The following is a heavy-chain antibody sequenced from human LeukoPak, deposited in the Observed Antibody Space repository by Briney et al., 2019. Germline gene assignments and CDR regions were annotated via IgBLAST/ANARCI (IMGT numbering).Heavy chain of an antibody. D-gene: IGHD3-9*01. CDR2: ITWNSDDM. J-gene: IGHJ4*02. Sequence: GGSLRLSCAASGFTFDGYGMYWGRQAPGKGLEGVSGITWNSDDMAYADSVKGRFTISRDNAKNCLYLQMNSLRVEDTALYYCTKVTDWRTGFDYWGQGTLVTVSS. CDR3: TKVTDWRTGFDY. CDR1: GFTFDGYG. V-gene: IGHV3-9*01.